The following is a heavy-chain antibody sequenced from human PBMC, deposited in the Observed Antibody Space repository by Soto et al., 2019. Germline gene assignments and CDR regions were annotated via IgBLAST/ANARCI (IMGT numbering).Heavy chain of an antibody. J-gene: IGHJ5*02. Sequence: ASVKVSCKASGYSFTNNDVSWGGQATGQGLEWMGWMNPGRGDTGNEQKFQGRVTMTRDISIAKAYMELSSLRSDDTAIYYCGKTATSGSLNWFDPWGQGTLVTVSS. CDR2: MNPGRGDT. CDR3: GKTATSGSLNWFDP. D-gene: IGHD3-10*01. V-gene: IGHV1-8*01. CDR1: GYSFTNND.